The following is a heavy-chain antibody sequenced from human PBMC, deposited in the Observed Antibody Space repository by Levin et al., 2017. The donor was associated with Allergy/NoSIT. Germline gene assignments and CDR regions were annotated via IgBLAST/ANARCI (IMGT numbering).Heavy chain of an antibody. CDR3: ARQLVNFWSGYNYFAY. CDR1: GFTFSSYE. V-gene: IGHV3-48*03. D-gene: IGHD3-3*01. J-gene: IGHJ4*02. CDR2: ISSTGSTI. Sequence: GESLKISCAASGFTFSSYEMNWVRRAPGKGLEWVSYISSTGSTIYSADSVKGRFTISRDNAKNSLYLHMNSLRAEDTAVYYCARQLVNFWSGYNYFAYWGQGTLVTVSS.